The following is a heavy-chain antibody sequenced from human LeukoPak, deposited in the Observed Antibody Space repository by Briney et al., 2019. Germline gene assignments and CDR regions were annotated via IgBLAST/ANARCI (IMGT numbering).Heavy chain of an antibody. V-gene: IGHV3-33*08. Sequence: GGSLRLSCTASGFTFSSYAMNWVRQAPGKGLEWVAVIWYDGSKKYYAESVKGRSTISRDNSKNTLYLQMNSLRAEDTAVYYCARLEGSYPTYYFDYWGQGTLVTVSS. CDR3: ARLEGSYPTYYFDY. CDR1: GFTFSSYA. D-gene: IGHD3-16*02. J-gene: IGHJ4*02. CDR2: IWYDGSKK.